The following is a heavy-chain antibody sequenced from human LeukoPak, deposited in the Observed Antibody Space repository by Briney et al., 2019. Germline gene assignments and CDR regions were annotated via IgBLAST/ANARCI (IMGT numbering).Heavy chain of an antibody. D-gene: IGHD2-8*01. Sequence: SETLSLTCTVPGGSISSGDYYWSWIRQPPGKGLEWIGYIYYSGSTYYNPSLKSRVTISVDTSKNLFSLKLSSVTAADTAVYYCARDGSDGMVYWGQGTLVTVSS. CDR2: IYYSGST. V-gene: IGHV4-30-4*02. CDR1: GGSISSGDYY. J-gene: IGHJ4*02. CDR3: ARDGSDGMVY.